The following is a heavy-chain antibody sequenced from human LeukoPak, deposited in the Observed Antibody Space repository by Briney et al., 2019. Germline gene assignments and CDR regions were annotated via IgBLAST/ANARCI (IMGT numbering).Heavy chain of an antibody. V-gene: IGHV3-74*01. CDR2: VKSDGSST. Sequence: TGGSLRLSCAASGFTLSSYAMPWVRQAPGKGLVWVSRVKSDGSSTSYADSVKGRFTISRDNARNTLYLQMNSLRAEDTAVYYCARDGFLGPVTAYLDYWGQGTPVTVSS. CDR1: GFTLSSYA. J-gene: IGHJ4*02. D-gene: IGHD2-21*02. CDR3: ARDGFLGPVTAYLDY.